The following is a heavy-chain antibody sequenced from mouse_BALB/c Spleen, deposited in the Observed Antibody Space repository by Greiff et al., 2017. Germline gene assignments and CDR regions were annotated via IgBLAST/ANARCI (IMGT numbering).Heavy chain of an antibody. J-gene: IGHJ2*01. CDR1: GYTFTDYE. CDR2: IDPETGGT. D-gene: IGHD2-1*01. Sequence: QVQLQQSGAELVRPGASVTLSCKASGYTFTDYEMHWVKQTPVHGLEWIGAIDPETGGTAYNQKFKGKATLTADKSSSTAYMELRSLTSEDSAVYYCARSPYGNYGGYWGQGTTLTVSS. CDR3: ARSPYGNYGGY. V-gene: IGHV1-15*01.